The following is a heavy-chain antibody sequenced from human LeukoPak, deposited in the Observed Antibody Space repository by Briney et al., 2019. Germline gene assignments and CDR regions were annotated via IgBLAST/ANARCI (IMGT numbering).Heavy chain of an antibody. V-gene: IGHV1-69*05. CDR1: GGTFSSYA. CDR2: IIPFFGTA. CDR3: ASGPHYYGACY. D-gene: IGHD3-10*01. J-gene: IGHJ4*02. Sequence: SSVKVSCKASGGTFSSYALSWVRQAPGQGLEWMGRIIPFFGTANYAQKFQGRVTITTDESTSTAYMELSSLRSEDTAVYYCASGPHYYGACYWGQGTLVTVSS.